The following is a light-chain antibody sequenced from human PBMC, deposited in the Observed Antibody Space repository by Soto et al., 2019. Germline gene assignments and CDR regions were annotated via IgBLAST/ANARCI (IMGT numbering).Light chain of an antibody. CDR2: DND. CDR3: AAWNDSRNAWV. J-gene: IGLJ3*02. CDR1: SFQIGSNT. Sequence: QSVLTQPPSLSGTPGQRVTISCSGSSFQIGSNTVSWYQQLPGKAPKLLIYDNDRRPSGVPDRFSGSKSGTSGPLAISDLHSEDEAEYFCAAWNDSRNAWVFGGGTKLTVL. V-gene: IGLV1-44*01.